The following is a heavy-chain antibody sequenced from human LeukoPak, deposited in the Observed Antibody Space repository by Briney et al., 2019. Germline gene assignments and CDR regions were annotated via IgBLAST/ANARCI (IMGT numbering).Heavy chain of an antibody. CDR1: GFTFSNFA. CDR3: AKSDCTSTSCYTIDY. V-gene: IGHV3-23*01. CDR2: INDSGGGT. D-gene: IGHD2-2*02. J-gene: IGHJ4*02. Sequence: GGSLRLSCAASGFTFSNFAMTWVRQAPGKGLEWVSVINDSGGGTSYADFGEGRFTIYRDNSKNTLYLQMNSLRAEDTAIYYCAKSDCTSTSCYTIDYWGQGTLVTVSS.